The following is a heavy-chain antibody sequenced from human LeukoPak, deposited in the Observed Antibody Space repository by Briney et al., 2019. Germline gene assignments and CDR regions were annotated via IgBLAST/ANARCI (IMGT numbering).Heavy chain of an antibody. CDR2: IYYSGST. Sequence: PSETLSLTCTVSGGSISSHYWSWIRQPPGKGLEWIGYIYYSGSTNYNPSLKSQVTISVDTSKNQFSLKLSSVTAADTAVYYCARVCRDYYGSGSYCWDYWGQGTLVTVSS. D-gene: IGHD3-10*01. CDR3: ARVCRDYYGSGSYCWDY. CDR1: GGSISSHY. J-gene: IGHJ4*02. V-gene: IGHV4-59*11.